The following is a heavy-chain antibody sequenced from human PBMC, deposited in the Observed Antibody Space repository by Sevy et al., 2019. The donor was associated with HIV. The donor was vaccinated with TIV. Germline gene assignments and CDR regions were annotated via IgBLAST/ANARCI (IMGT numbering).Heavy chain of an antibody. CDR3: ARDQAGPSDDYYYYYGMDL. J-gene: IGHJ6*02. V-gene: IGHV3-30-3*01. Sequence: GGSLRLSCAASGFILRNYVMHWVRQAPGKGLEWVAAVSFDGSDKFYADSVKGRFTISRDYSKNRLYLQTNSLRAEDTAVYYCARDQAGPSDDYYYYYGMDLWGQGTTVTVSS. CDR2: VSFDGSDK. D-gene: IGHD3-10*01. CDR1: GFILRNYV.